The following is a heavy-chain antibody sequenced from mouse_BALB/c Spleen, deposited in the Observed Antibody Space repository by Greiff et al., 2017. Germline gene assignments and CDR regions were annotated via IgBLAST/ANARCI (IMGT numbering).Heavy chain of an antibody. D-gene: IGHD1-1*02. CDR3: ARHGGRHYYAMNY. CDR1: GFTFSSYT. J-gene: IGHJ4*01. Sequence: EVQLVESGGGLVQPGGSLKLSCAASGFTFSSYTMSWVRQTPEKRLEWVAYISNGGGSTYYPDTVKGRFTISRDNAKNTLYLQMSSLKSEDTAMYYCARHGGRHYYAMNYWVKEPQSPSPQ. V-gene: IGHV5-12-2*01. CDR2: ISNGGGST.